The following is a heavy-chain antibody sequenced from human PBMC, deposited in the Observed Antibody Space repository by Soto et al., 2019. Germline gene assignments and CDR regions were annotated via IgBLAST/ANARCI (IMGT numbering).Heavy chain of an antibody. V-gene: IGHV4-59*01. CDR3: ARSMGDGYNHYGMDV. CDR2: IYYSGST. J-gene: IGHJ6*02. D-gene: IGHD1-26*01. Sequence: QVQLQESGPGLVKPSETLSLTCTVSGGSISSYYWSWIRQPPGKGLEWIGYIYYSGSTNYNPSLNSRVNISVGTSKNQFSLKLSSVTAADTAVYYCARSMGDGYNHYGMDVWGQGTTVTVSS. CDR1: GGSISSYY.